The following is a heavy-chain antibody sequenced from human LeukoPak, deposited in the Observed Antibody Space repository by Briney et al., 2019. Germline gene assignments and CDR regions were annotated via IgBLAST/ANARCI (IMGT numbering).Heavy chain of an antibody. Sequence: GGSLRLSCAASGFTFSSYSMNWVRQAPGKGLEWVSSISSSSSYIYYADSVKGRFTISRDNAKNSLYLQMNSLRAEDTAVYYCARDSNYYGGVAFDIWGQGTMVTVSS. CDR1: GFTFSSYS. J-gene: IGHJ3*02. D-gene: IGHD3-10*01. CDR2: ISSSSSYI. CDR3: ARDSNYYGGVAFDI. V-gene: IGHV3-21*01.